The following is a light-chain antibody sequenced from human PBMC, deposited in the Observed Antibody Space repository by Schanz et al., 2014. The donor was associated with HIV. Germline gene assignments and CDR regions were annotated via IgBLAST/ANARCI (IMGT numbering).Light chain of an antibody. V-gene: IGKV3-15*01. Sequence: TVMTQSPAALSVTPGGRATLSCRASQSISTNLAWYQQRPGRPPRLLIYAASTRASGVAARFSGSGSGTEFTLSISSLQSEDFATYYCQQLNSYPITFGQGTRLDIK. CDR2: AAS. CDR1: QSISTN. J-gene: IGKJ5*01. CDR3: QQLNSYPIT.